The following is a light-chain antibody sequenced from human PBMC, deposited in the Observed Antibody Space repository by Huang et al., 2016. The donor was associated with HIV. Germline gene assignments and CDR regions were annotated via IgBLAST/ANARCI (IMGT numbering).Light chain of an antibody. CDR2: AAS. Sequence: IQLTQSPSSLSASVGDRVRISCRASQDISNSLAWYQQRPGKAPKLLSYAASTLQSGVPSRFSGSGAGTVFALTISNLQPEDFATYYCQQLNTFLFGPGTKVDIK. V-gene: IGKV1-9*01. CDR1: QDISNS. J-gene: IGKJ3*01. CDR3: QQLNTFL.